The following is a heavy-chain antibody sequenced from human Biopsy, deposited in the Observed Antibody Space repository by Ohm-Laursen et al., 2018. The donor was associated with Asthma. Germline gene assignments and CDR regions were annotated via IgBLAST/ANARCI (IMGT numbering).Heavy chain of an antibody. D-gene: IGHD2/OR15-2a*01. CDR2: IVFASGAT. J-gene: IGHJ4*01. V-gene: IGHV1-58*01. CDR1: GVALSGYT. CDR3: AAGRTFLQGESLI. Sequence: SVKVSCKASGVALSGYTFEWVRQARGLGLEWIAWIVFASGATNYAQNFQDRLTVTRDMSAGSVSMELRGLSSTDTAVYYCAAGRTFLQGESLIWGQGTLVSVSS.